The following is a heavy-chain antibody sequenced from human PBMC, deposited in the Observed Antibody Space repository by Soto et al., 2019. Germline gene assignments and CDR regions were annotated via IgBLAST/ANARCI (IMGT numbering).Heavy chain of an antibody. V-gene: IGHV3-23*03. CDR1: GFTLSSYA. CDR2: IDLSGTTR. J-gene: IGHJ4*01. Sequence: GGSLRLSCAASGFTLSSYAMSWVRQAPGKGLEWVAFIDLSGTTRDYRESVKGRFTISKDKSMNTAYMELSSLTSEDTAIYYCARDLTTVTHPFDYWGQGTLVTVSS. CDR3: ARDLTTVTHPFDY. D-gene: IGHD4-17*01.